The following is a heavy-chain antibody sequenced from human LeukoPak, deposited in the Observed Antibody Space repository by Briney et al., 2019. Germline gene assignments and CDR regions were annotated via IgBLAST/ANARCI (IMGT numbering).Heavy chain of an antibody. V-gene: IGHV3-7*01. Sequence: GGSLRLSCAASGFTFSSYWMSWVRQAPGKGLEWVANIKQDGSEKYYVDSVKGRFTISRDNAKNSLYLQMNSLSAEDTAVYYCARKARSYSSTWQTRGGNWFDPWGQGTLVTVSS. J-gene: IGHJ5*02. CDR1: GFTFSSYW. CDR2: IKQDGSEK. D-gene: IGHD6-13*01. CDR3: ARKARSYSSTWQTRGGNWFDP.